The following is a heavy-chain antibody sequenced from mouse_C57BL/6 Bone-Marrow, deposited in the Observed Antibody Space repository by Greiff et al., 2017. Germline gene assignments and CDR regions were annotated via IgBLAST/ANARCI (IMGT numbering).Heavy chain of an antibody. D-gene: IGHD1-1*01. Sequence: QVQLQQPGAELVRPGSSVKLSCKASGYTFTSYWMHWVKQRPIQGLEWIGNIDPSDSETHYNQKFKDKATLTVDKSSSSAYMQLSSLTSDDSAVYDWASPCYGSIGYFDVWGTGTTVTVSS. CDR3: ASPCYGSIGYFDV. CDR2: IDPSDSET. V-gene: IGHV1-52*01. J-gene: IGHJ1*03. CDR1: GYTFTSYW.